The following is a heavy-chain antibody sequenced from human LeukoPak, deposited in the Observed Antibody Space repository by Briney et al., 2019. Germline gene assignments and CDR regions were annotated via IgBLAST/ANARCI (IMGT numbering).Heavy chain of an antibody. D-gene: IGHD1-1*01. CDR3: ARDRGNWNDMNWFDP. CDR2: IIPIFGTA. V-gene: IGHV1-69*05. CDR1: GGTFSSYA. Sequence: SVKVSCKASGGTFSSYAISWVRQAPGQGLEWMGRIIPIFGTANYAQKFQGRVTITTDESTSTAYMELSSLRSEDTAAYYCARDRGNWNDMNWFDPWGQGTLVTVSS. J-gene: IGHJ5*02.